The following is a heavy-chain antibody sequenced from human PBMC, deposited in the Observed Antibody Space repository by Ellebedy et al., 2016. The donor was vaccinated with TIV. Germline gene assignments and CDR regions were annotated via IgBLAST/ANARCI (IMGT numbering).Heavy chain of an antibody. D-gene: IGHD6-19*01. J-gene: IGHJ4*02. CDR1: GFTFSSYA. CDR2: ISGSGGST. V-gene: IGHV3-23*01. CDR3: AKGGSGWCLDY. Sequence: GESLKISCAASGFTFSSYAMSWVRQAPGKGLEWVLAISGSGGSTYYADSVKGRFTISRDNSKNTLYLQMNSLRAEDTAVYYCAKGGSGWCLDYWGQGTLVTVSS.